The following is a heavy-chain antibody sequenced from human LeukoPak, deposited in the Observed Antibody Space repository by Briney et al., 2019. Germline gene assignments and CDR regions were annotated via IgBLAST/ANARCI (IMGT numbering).Heavy chain of an antibody. CDR1: GFTFSSYA. CDR3: ARDRDWNYDYFDY. D-gene: IGHD1-7*01. J-gene: IGHJ4*02. CDR2: ISGSGGST. V-gene: IGHV3-23*01. Sequence: PGGSLRLSCAASGFTFSSYAMSWVRQAPGKGLEWVSAISGSGGSTYYADSVKGRFTISRDNSKNTLYLQMNSLRAEDTAVYYCARDRDWNYDYFDYWGQGTLVTVSS.